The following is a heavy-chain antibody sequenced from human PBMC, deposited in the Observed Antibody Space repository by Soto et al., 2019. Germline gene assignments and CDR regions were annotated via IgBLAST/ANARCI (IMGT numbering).Heavy chain of an antibody. CDR3: ARLESGSGISGMDV. J-gene: IGHJ6*02. V-gene: IGHV4-39*01. D-gene: IGHD1-26*01. CDR2: IYYSGST. CDR1: GGSISSSSYY. Sequence: SETLSLTCTVSGGSISSSSYYWGWIRQPPGKGLEWIGSIYYSGSTYYNPSLKSRVTISVDTSKNQFSLKLSSVTAADTAVYYCARLESGSGISGMDVWGQGTTVTVSS.